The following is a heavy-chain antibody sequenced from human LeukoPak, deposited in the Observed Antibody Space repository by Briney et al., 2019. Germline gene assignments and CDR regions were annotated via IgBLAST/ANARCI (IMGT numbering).Heavy chain of an antibody. V-gene: IGHV3-49*04. CDR2: IRNKANGGTA. Sequence: GGTLRLSCTASGFTFSDYAMTWVRQAPGKGLEWVGFIRNKANGGTADYAASVKGRFTISRDDSKTIAYLQMNSLKTEDTAVYFCSRAYSTGWLGINDYWGQGTLGTVS. CDR1: GFTFSDYA. CDR3: SRAYSTGWLGINDY. J-gene: IGHJ4*02. D-gene: IGHD6-19*01.